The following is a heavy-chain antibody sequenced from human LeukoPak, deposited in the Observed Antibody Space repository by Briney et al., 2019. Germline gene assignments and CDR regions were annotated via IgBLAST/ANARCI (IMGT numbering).Heavy chain of an antibody. CDR3: AKDGVTYYYGSGSYYVDY. CDR1: GFTFDDYA. Sequence: GGSLRLSCAASGFTFDDYAIHWVRQAPGKGLEWVSLISGDGGCTYYADSVKGRFTISRDNSKNSLYLQMNSLRTEDTALYYCAKDGVTYYYGSGSYYVDYWGQGTLVTVSS. CDR2: ISGDGGCT. J-gene: IGHJ4*02. D-gene: IGHD3-10*01. V-gene: IGHV3-43*02.